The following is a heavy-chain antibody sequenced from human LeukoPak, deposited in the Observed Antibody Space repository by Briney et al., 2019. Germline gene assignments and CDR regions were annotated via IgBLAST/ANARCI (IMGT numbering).Heavy chain of an antibody. J-gene: IGHJ4*02. V-gene: IGHV1-18*01. Sequence: ASVKVSCKASGYTFTSYGISWVRQAPGQGLEWMGWISAYNGNTNYAQKLQGRVTMTTDTSTSTAYMELRSLRSDDTAVYYCARALFVYYDSSAHGEDYWGQGTLVTVSS. D-gene: IGHD3-22*01. CDR2: ISAYNGNT. CDR3: ARALFVYYDSSAHGEDY. CDR1: GYTFTSYG.